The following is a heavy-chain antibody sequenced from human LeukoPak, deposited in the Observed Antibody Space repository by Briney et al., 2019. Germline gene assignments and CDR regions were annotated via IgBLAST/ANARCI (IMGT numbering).Heavy chain of an antibody. Sequence: PSETLSLTCTVSGYSISSGYYWGWIRQPPGKGLEWIGSIYHSGSTYYNPSLKSRVTISVDPSKNQFSLKLSSVTAADTAVYYCARAYCSSTSCYDMDVWGKGTTVTVSS. J-gene: IGHJ6*03. CDR3: ARAYCSSTSCYDMDV. D-gene: IGHD2-2*01. CDR2: IYHSGST. CDR1: GYSISSGYY. V-gene: IGHV4-38-2*02.